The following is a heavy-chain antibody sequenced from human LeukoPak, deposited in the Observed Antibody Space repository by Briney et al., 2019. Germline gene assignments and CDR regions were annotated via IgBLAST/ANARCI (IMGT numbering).Heavy chain of an antibody. CDR2: INHSEST. D-gene: IGHD4-17*01. CDR1: GGSFSGYY. J-gene: IGHJ6*02. CDR3: ARDYGDYHYYYGMDV. Sequence: TSETLSLTCAVYGGSFSGYYWSWIRQPPGKGLEWIGEINHSESTNYNPSLKSRVTISVDTSKNQFSLKLSSVTAADTAVYYCARDYGDYHYYYGMDVWGQGTTVTVSS. V-gene: IGHV4-34*01.